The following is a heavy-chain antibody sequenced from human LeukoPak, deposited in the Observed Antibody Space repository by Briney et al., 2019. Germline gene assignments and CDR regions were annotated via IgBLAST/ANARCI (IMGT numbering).Heavy chain of an antibody. CDR3: ARDLGKGNFDWRPTVFDY. V-gene: IGHV3-30-3*01. Sequence: GGSLRLSCAASGFTFSSYAMHWVRQAPGKGLEWVAVISYDGSNKYYADSVKGRFTISRDNSKNTLYLQMNSLRAEDTAVYYCARDLGKGNFDWRPTVFDYWGQGTLVTVSS. D-gene: IGHD3-9*01. J-gene: IGHJ4*02. CDR1: GFTFSSYA. CDR2: ISYDGSNK.